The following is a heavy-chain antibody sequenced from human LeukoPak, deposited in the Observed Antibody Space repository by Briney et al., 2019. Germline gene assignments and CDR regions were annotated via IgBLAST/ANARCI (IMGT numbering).Heavy chain of an antibody. D-gene: IGHD3-3*01. CDR3: ARASYYDFWSGYSSDYYYYMDV. CDR1: GFTFSSYI. J-gene: IGHJ6*03. Sequence: AGSLRLSCAASGFTFSSYIMNWVRQAPVKGLEWVSYISSSSSTIYYADSVKGRFTISRDNAKNSLYLQMNSLRDEDTAVYYCARASYYDFWSGYSSDYYYYMDVWGKGTTVTVSS. CDR2: ISSSSSTI. V-gene: IGHV3-48*02.